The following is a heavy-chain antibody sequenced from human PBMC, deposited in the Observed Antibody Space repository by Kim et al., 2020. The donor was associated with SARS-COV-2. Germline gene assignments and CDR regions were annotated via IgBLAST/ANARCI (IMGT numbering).Heavy chain of an antibody. CDR3: ARHVEFESYYYYYGMDV. D-gene: IGHD3-10*01. CDR2: IYPGDSDT. J-gene: IGHJ6*02. V-gene: IGHV5-51*01. CDR1: GYSFTSYW. Sequence: GESLKISCKGSGYSFTSYWIGWVRQMPGKGLEWMGIIYPGDSDTRYSPSFQGQVTISADKSISTAYLQWSSLKASDTAMYYCARHVEFESYYYYYGMDVWGQGTTVTVSS.